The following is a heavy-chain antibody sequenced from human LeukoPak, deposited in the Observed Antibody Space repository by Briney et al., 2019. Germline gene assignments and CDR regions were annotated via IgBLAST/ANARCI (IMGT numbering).Heavy chain of an antibody. J-gene: IGHJ4*02. Sequence: GGSLRLSCAASGFTFSDSALHWVRQASGKGLEWIGYIRNKAKNYATAYGASVEGRFTISRDDSKNTAYLQMNSLKTDDTAVYYCARHEDTIDYWGQGILDTVSS. V-gene: IGHV3-73*01. CDR2: IRNKAKNYAT. CDR1: GFTFSDSA. D-gene: IGHD1-26*01. CDR3: ARHEDTIDY.